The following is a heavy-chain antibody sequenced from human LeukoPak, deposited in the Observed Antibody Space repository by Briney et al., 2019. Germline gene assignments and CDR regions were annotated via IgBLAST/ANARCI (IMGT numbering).Heavy chain of an antibody. Sequence: GGSLRLSCAASGFTFSSYAMSWVRQAPGKGLEWVSAISASGASTYYADSVKGRFTISRDNSKNTLYLQINSLRAEDTAVYYCAKMGTDYYGSGSHFDYWGQGTLVTVSS. CDR2: ISASGAST. V-gene: IGHV3-23*01. J-gene: IGHJ4*02. CDR1: GFTFSSYA. D-gene: IGHD3-10*01. CDR3: AKMGTDYYGSGSHFDY.